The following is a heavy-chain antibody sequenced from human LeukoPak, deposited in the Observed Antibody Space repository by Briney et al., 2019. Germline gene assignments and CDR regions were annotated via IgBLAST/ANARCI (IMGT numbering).Heavy chain of an antibody. CDR3: ARDEAYDLIDY. CDR2: INPDGSNT. V-gene: IGHV3-74*01. Sequence: GGSLRLSCAASGFTFSNYWMHWVRQAPGKGLVWVSRINPDGSNTVYVDSVKGRFTISRDNAKNSLYLQMNSLRAEDTAVYYCARDEAYDLIDYWGQGTLVTVSS. J-gene: IGHJ4*02. CDR1: GFTFSNYW. D-gene: IGHD5-12*01.